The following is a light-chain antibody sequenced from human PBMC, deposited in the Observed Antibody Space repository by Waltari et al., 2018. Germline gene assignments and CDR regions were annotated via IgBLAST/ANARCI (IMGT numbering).Light chain of an antibody. Sequence: ELVLTQSPATLSLSPGERATLSCRASQSVSSYLTWYQQKPGQAPRLLIYDASNRATGIPARFSGSGSGTDFTLTISSLEAEDFAVYYCQQRSSWPRTFGLGTKV. V-gene: IGKV3-11*01. CDR2: DAS. J-gene: IGKJ1*01. CDR3: QQRSSWPRT. CDR1: QSVSSY.